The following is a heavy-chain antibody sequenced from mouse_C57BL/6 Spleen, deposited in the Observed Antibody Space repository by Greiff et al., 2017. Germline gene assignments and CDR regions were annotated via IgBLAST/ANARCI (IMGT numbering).Heavy chain of an antibody. CDR2: IWSGGST. CDR1: GFSLTSYG. Sequence: VQLVESGPGLVQPSQSLSITCTVSGFSLTSYGVHWVRQSPGKGLEWLGVIWSGGSTDYNAAFISRLSISKDNSKSQVFFKMNSLQADDTAIYYCASYYGSSYDYYAMDYWGQGTSVTVSS. V-gene: IGHV2-2*01. D-gene: IGHD1-1*01. J-gene: IGHJ4*01. CDR3: ASYYGSSYDYYAMDY.